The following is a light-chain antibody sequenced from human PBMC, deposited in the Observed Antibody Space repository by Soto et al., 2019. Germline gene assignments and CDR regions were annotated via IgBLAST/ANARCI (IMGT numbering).Light chain of an antibody. CDR1: SSDVGGYNY. J-gene: IGLJ1*01. CDR2: EVS. V-gene: IGLV2-14*01. Sequence: QSALTQPASVSRSPGQSITISSTGTSSDVGGYNYVSWYQQHPGKAPKLMIYEVSNRPSGVSNRFSGSKSGNTASLTISGLQAEDEADYYCCSYTSSSTLYVFGTGTKVTVL. CDR3: CSYTSSSTLYV.